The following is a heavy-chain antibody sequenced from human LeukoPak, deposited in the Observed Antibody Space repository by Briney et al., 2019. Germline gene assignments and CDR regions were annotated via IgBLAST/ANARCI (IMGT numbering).Heavy chain of an antibody. J-gene: IGHJ3*02. V-gene: IGHV1-46*01. CDR2: INPSGGST. CDR1: GYTFTSYY. Sequence: ASVKVSCKASGYTFTSYYMHWVRQAPGQGLEWMGIINPSGGSTSYAQKFQGRATMTRDTSTSTVYMELSSLRSEDTAVYYCARKGLVLEAFDIWGQGTMVTVSS. CDR3: ARKGLVLEAFDI. D-gene: IGHD6-19*01.